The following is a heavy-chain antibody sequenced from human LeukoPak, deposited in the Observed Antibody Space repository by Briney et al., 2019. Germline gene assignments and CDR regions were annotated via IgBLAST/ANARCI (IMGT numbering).Heavy chain of an antibody. CDR3: ARKAQLWLRMGAFDI. Sequence: SETLSLTCTVSGGSISSGGYYWSWIRQHPGKGLEWIGYIYYSGSTNYNPSLKSRVTISVDTSKNQFSLKLSSVTAADTAVYYCARKAQLWLRMGAFDIWGQGTMVTVSS. CDR1: GGSISSGGYY. V-gene: IGHV4-31*03. CDR2: IYYSGST. D-gene: IGHD5-18*01. J-gene: IGHJ3*02.